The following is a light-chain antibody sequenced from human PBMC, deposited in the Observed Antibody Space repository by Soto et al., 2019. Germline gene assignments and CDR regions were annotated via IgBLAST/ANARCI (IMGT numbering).Light chain of an antibody. CDR1: SSDVGDYDY. V-gene: IGLV2-14*03. CDR2: DVS. J-gene: IGLJ2*01. CDR3: SSYSSSSTVV. Sequence: QSALTQPASVSGSPGQSITISCTGTSSDVGDYDYVSWYQQHPGKAPKLVIYDVSNRPSGVSNRFSGSMSGNTASLTISGLQAEDEADYYCSSYSSSSTVVFGEGTKLTVL.